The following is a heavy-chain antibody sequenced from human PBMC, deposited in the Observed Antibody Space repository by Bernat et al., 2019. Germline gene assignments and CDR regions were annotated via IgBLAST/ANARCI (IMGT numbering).Heavy chain of an antibody. J-gene: IGHJ4*02. CDR1: GFSLSTSGVG. V-gene: IGHV2-5*02. D-gene: IGHD6-19*01. CDR3: AHRMPARGGCDVGLFDF. CDR2: IYWDDDR. Sequence: QITLKESGPTRVKPTQTLTLTCTFSGFSLSTSGVGVAWIRQPPGKALEGLALIYWDDDRRYSPSLKSRLTITKDTSKNQVFLTMTNMDPVDTATYYCAHRMPARGGCDVGLFDFWGQGTLVTVSS.